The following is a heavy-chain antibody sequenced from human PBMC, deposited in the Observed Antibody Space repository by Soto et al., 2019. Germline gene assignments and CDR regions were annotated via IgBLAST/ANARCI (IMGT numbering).Heavy chain of an antibody. CDR3: AGNSSGCYLWIGY. V-gene: IGHV1-46*01. Sequence: ASVKVSCKASGYSFTNFHIHWVRQAPGQGLEWMGMIDPSGGITRDARRLQGRITMTTDASTSTAYMELRSLTSEDTAVYYCAGNSSGCYLWIGYWGQGTLVTVSS. D-gene: IGHD6-19*01. J-gene: IGHJ4*02. CDR1: GYSFTNFH. CDR2: IDPSGGIT.